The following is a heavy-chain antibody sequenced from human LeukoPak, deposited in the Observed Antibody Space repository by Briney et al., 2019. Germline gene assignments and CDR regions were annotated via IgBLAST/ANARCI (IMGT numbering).Heavy chain of an antibody. D-gene: IGHD3-22*01. CDR1: GGFISSYY. CDR3: ARGITYYYDSSGPDAFDI. Sequence: PSETLSLTCTVSGGFISSYYWSWIRQPPGKGLEYIGYIYYSVSTNYNPSLKSRVTISVDTPKNQFSLKLSSVTAADTAVYYCARGITYYYDSSGPDAFDIWGQGTMVTVSS. J-gene: IGHJ3*02. CDR2: IYYSVST. V-gene: IGHV4-59*01.